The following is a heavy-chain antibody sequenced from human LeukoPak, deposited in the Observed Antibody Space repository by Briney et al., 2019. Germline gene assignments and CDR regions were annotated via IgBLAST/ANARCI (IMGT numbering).Heavy chain of an antibody. V-gene: IGHV3-15*01. CDR2: IKSKSDGETT. J-gene: IGHJ3*01. CDR3: TTNAGTYGIDG. D-gene: IGHD1-26*01. Sequence: GGSLRLSCAASGFTFTNAWMSWVRQAPGKGLEWVGRIKSKSDGETTDYAAPVKDGFTLSRDDSKDTLYLQLSSLKAEDTAVYYCTTNAGTYGIDGWGQGTMVTVSS. CDR1: GFTFTNAW.